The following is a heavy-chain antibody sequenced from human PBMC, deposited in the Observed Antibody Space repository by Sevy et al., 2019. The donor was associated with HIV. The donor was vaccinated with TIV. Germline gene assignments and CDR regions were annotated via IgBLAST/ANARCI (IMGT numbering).Heavy chain of an antibody. CDR2: ISAYNSNK. J-gene: IGHJ5*02. Sequence: ASVKVSCKASGYTFSSYGISWVRQAPGQGLEWMGWISAYNSNKNYAQKFQGRLTMTTDTSTSTAYMELRSLRFDDTAVYYCARGISVVPTGVWFDPWGQGTLVTVSS. CDR1: GYTFSSYG. V-gene: IGHV1-18*01. CDR3: ARGISVVPTGVWFDP. D-gene: IGHD5-12*01.